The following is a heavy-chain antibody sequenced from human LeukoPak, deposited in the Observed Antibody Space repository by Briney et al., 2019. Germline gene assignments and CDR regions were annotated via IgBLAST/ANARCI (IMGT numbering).Heavy chain of an antibody. V-gene: IGHV4-59*01. CDR2: IHYSGST. Sequence: SETLSLTCTVSGGSITSWYWSWIRQTPGKGLEWIGYIHYSGSTNYNPSLKSRVTISVDTSKNQFSLKLSSVTAADTALHYCARGYDFWSGRSPDAFDIWGQGTMVTVSS. J-gene: IGHJ3*02. D-gene: IGHD3-3*01. CDR3: ARGYDFWSGRSPDAFDI. CDR1: GGSITSWY.